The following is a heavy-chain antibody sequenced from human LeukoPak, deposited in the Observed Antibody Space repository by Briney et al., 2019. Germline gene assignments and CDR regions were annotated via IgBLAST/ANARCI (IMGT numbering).Heavy chain of an antibody. J-gene: IGHJ6*03. CDR3: ARHTPKDIAAAGAGYYYYMDV. CDR2: ISYSGST. Sequence: SETLSLTCTVSGGSISSYYWSWIRQPPGKGLDYIGYISYSGSTNYNPSLKSRVTMSVDTSKNQFSLKLSSVTATDTAVYYCARHTPKDIAAAGAGYYYYMDVWGKGTTVTVSS. D-gene: IGHD6-13*01. CDR1: GGSISSYY. V-gene: IGHV4-59*08.